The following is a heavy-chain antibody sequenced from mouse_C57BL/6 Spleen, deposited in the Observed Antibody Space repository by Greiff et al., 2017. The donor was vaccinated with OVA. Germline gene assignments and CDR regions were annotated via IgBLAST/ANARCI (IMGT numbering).Heavy chain of an antibody. J-gene: IGHJ1*03. Sequence: QVQLQQSGAELVKPGASVKLSCKASGYTFTSYWMHWVKQRPGQGLEWIGMIHPNSGSTNYNEKFKSKATLTVDTSSSTAYMQLSSLTSEDSAVYYCARLSWYFDVWGTGTTVTVSS. CDR2: IHPNSGST. CDR1: GYTFTSYW. CDR3: ARLSWYFDV. V-gene: IGHV1-64*01.